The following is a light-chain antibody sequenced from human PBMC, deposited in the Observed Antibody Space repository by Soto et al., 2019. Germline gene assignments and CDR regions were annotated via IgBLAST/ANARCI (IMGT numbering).Light chain of an antibody. CDR2: GVS. Sequence: EIVLTQSPGTLSLSPGERAILSCRASQRVGSSSLAWYQQRPGQAPRLLIYGVSTRATGIPDRFSGSGSGTDFTLTISRLESEDLAVYFCQPFGTAPAFGGGTKVEIK. CDR3: QPFGTAPA. V-gene: IGKV3-20*01. CDR1: QRVGSSS. J-gene: IGKJ4*01.